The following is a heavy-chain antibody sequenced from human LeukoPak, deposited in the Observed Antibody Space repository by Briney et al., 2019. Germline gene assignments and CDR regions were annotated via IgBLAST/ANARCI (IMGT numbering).Heavy chain of an antibody. CDR1: GYTFTSYG. J-gene: IGHJ6*03. Sequence: GASVKVSCKTSGYTFTSYGISWVRQAPGQGLEWMGRISAYNGNTYYAQNLQGRVTMTTDTSTSTAYMELRSLRSDDTAVYYCAKTTVTSEDYYYYYMDVWGKGTTVTVSS. CDR3: AKTTVTSEDYYYYYMDV. CDR2: ISAYNGNT. V-gene: IGHV1-18*01. D-gene: IGHD4-17*01.